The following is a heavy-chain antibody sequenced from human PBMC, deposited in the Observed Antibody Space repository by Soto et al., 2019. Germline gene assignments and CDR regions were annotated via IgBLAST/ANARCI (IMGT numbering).Heavy chain of an antibody. CDR1: GFTFSNYG. J-gene: IGHJ6*02. CDR2: ISYDGGNK. V-gene: IGHV3-30*18. CDR3: AKILVYCSSSSCSKEYYYYYGMDV. Sequence: GGSLRLSCAVSGFTFSNYGMHWVRQAPGKGLEWVAVISYDGGNKYYADSEKGRFTISRDNAKNTLYLQMKSQRPEDTAVYYCAKILVYCSSSSCSKEYYYYYGMDVWVRGTTVTVS. D-gene: IGHD2-2*01.